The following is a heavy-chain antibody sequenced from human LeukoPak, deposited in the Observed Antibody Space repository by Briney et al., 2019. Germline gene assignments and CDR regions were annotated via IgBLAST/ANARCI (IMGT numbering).Heavy chain of an antibody. J-gene: IGHJ4*02. D-gene: IGHD3-22*01. CDR3: ARASYSYDINGWVPFDY. CDR1: GGSISSASYY. V-gene: IGHV4-61*02. Sequence: PSQTLSLTCTVSGGSISSASYYWSWIRQPAGKGLEWIGRIYISGSTNYNPSLKSRVTISVDTSKNQFSLRLSSVTAADTAVYYCARASYSYDINGWVPFDYWGQGTLVTVSS. CDR2: IYISGST.